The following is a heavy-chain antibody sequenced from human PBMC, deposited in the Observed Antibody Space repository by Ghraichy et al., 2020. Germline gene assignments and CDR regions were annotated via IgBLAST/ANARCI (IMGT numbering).Heavy chain of an antibody. CDR2: IYTSGST. D-gene: IGHD6-19*01. Sequence: SETLSLTCTVSGGSISSGSYYWSWIRQPAGKGLEWIGRIYTSGSTNYNPSLKSRVTISVDTSKNQFSLKLSSVTAADTAVYYCARDQGSGWFGYYYGMDVWGQGTTVTVSS. V-gene: IGHV4-61*02. J-gene: IGHJ6*02. CDR3: ARDQGSGWFGYYYGMDV. CDR1: GGSISSGSYY.